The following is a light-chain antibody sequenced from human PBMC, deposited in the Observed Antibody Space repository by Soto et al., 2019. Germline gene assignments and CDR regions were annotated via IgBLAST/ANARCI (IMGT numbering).Light chain of an antibody. CDR1: SSDVGGYNY. Sequence: QSALTQPPSASGSPGQSVTISCTGTSSDVGGYNYVSWYQQHPGKAPKVMIYEVSKRPSGVPDRFSGSKSGNTASLTVSGLQAEDEADYYCSSHAGANTLVFGGGTKLTVL. CDR3: SSHAGANTLV. V-gene: IGLV2-8*01. CDR2: EVS. J-gene: IGLJ2*01.